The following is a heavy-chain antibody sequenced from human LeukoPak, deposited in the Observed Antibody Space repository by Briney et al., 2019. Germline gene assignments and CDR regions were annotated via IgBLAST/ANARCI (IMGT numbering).Heavy chain of an antibody. V-gene: IGHV3-21*01. CDR3: ARVVAAKPYYFDY. J-gene: IGHJ4*02. Sequence: GGSLRLSCAASGFTFSSYSMNWVRQAPGKGLEWVSSISSSSSYIYYADSVKGRFTISRDNAKNSLYLQMNSLRAEDTAVYYCARVVAAKPYYFDYWGQGTLVTVSS. CDR2: ISSSSSYI. CDR1: GFTFSSYS. D-gene: IGHD2-15*01.